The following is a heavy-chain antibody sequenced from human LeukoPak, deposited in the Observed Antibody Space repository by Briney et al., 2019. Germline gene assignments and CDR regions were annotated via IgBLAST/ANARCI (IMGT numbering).Heavy chain of an antibody. Sequence: ASETLSLTCTVSGGSISTYYWSWIRQPPGKGLEWIAYIDYRGSTTYNPSLRSRATISVDTSRNQFSLKLSSVTAVDTAVYYCARSRSGYSYDHAAFEIWGQGTMVTVSS. CDR3: ARSRSGYSYDHAAFEI. V-gene: IGHV4-59*01. CDR1: GGSISTYY. D-gene: IGHD5-18*01. J-gene: IGHJ3*02. CDR2: IDYRGST.